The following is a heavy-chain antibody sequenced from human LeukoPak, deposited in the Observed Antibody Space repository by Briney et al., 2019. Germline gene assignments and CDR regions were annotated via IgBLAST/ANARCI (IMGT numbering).Heavy chain of an antibody. J-gene: IGHJ4*02. D-gene: IGHD3-16*02. V-gene: IGHV3-30-3*01. CDR1: GFTFSSYV. CDR2: ISYDGSNK. Sequence: GGSLRLSCAASGFTFSSYVMHWVRQAPGKGLEWVAVISYDGSNKYYADSVKGRFTISRDNAKNSLYLQMNSLRAEDTAVYYCARGYYDYVWGSYRPYYFDYWGQGTLVTVSS. CDR3: ARGYYDYVWGSYRPYYFDY.